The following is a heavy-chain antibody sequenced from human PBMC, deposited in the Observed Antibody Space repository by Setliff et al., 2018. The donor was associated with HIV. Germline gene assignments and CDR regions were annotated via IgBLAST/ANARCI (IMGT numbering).Heavy chain of an antibody. J-gene: IGHJ4*02. Sequence: PSETLSLTCTVSGGSISSSSYYWGWIRQPPGKGLEWIGRVPSRGDTNYNPSLKSRVTMSVDTSKNQFSLKLTSVTASDTAVYYCARAAAGNTGPFDLWGQGSPVTVSS. CDR1: GGSISSSSYY. D-gene: IGHD4-17*01. V-gene: IGHV4-39*07. CDR2: VPSRGDT. CDR3: ARAAAGNTGPFDL.